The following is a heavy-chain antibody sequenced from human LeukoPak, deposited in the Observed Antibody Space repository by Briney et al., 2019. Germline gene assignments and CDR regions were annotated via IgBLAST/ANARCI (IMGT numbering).Heavy chain of an antibody. V-gene: IGHV4-38-2*02. CDR1: GYSISSGYY. CDR3: ARDRGDAFDY. Sequence: SETLSLTCTVSGYSISSGYYWGWIRQPPGKGLEWIGSIYHSGSTNYNPSLKSRVTISVDKSKNQFSLKLSSVTAADTAVYYCARDRGDAFDYWGQGTLVTVSS. J-gene: IGHJ4*02. D-gene: IGHD4-17*01. CDR2: IYHSGST.